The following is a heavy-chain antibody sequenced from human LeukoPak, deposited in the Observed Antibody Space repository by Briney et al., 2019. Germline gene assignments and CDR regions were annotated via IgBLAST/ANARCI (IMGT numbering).Heavy chain of an antibody. Sequence: GGSLRLSCAASGFTFSSYSMNWVRQAPGRGLEWVSAISGSGGSTYYADSVKGRFTISRDNSKNTLYLQMNSLRAEDTAVYYCAKSLVMRISGYDILTGYLGPDAFDIWGQGTMVTVSS. V-gene: IGHV3-23*01. CDR1: GFTFSSYS. CDR3: AKSLVMRISGYDILTGYLGPDAFDI. CDR2: ISGSGGST. J-gene: IGHJ3*02. D-gene: IGHD3-9*01.